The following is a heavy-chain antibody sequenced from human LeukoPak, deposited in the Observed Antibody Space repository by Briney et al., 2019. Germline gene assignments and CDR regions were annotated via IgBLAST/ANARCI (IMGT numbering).Heavy chain of an antibody. CDR3: ARSRLRFLQWDY. Sequence: ASVKVSCKAPGDAFTNYCFHWVRQTPRHGLEWMGIVDPSVATPTNAERFQGRVTMTRDASTGTVYMELRSLKGEDTAAYYCARSRLRFLQWDYWGQGTVVTVSS. J-gene: IGHJ4*02. V-gene: IGHV1-46*01. CDR1: GDAFTNYC. D-gene: IGHD3-3*01. CDR2: VDPSVATP.